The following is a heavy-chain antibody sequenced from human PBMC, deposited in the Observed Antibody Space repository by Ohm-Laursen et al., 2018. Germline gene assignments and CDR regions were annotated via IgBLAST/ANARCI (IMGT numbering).Heavy chain of an antibody. CDR1: GGSISTYY. CDR3: ATFGGVPG. V-gene: IGHV4-59*01. D-gene: IGHD3-16*01. CDR2: IYYSGST. J-gene: IGHJ4*02. Sequence: GTLSLTWPVSGGSISTYYWSWIRQPPGKGLEWIGYIYYSGSTNYNPSLKSRVTISVDTSKNQFSLKLSSVAAADTAVYYCATFGGVPGWGQGTLVTVSS.